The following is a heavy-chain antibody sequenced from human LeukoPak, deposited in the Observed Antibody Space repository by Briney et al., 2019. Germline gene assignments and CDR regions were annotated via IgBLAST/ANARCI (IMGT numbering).Heavy chain of an antibody. CDR1: GFTFSSYS. J-gene: IGHJ2*01. CDR2: ISSSSSYI. D-gene: IGHD4-17*01. Sequence: GGSLRLSCAASGFTFSSYSMNWVRQAPGKGLEWVSSISSSSSYIYYADSVKGRFTISRDNAKNSLYLQMNSLRAEDTALYYCAKVPAHGDYVGGPNWYFDLWGRGTLVTVSS. V-gene: IGHV3-21*04. CDR3: AKVPAHGDYVGGPNWYFDL.